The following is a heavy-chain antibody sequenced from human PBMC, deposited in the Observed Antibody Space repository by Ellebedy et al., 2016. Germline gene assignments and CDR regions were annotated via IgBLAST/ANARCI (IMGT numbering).Heavy chain of an antibody. J-gene: IGHJ5*02. CDR3: ARGGRTSLTGFNP. V-gene: IGHV4-38-2*02. CDR1: GYSISSGYY. Sequence: SETLSLXXTVSGYSISSGYYWGCIRQPPGKGLEWIGSIYHSGSTYYNPSLKSRVTISVDTSKNQFSLKLSSVTAADTAVYYCARGGRTSLTGFNPWGQGTLVTVSS. CDR2: IYHSGST. D-gene: IGHD2-2*01.